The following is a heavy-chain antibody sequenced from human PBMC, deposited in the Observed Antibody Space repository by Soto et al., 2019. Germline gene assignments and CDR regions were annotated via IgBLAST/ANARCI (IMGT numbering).Heavy chain of an antibody. CDR1: GFTFSSYS. V-gene: IGHV3-21*01. Sequence: EVQLVESGGGLVKPGGSLRLSCAASGFTFSSYSMNWVRQAPGKGLEWVSSISSSSSYIYYADSVKGRFTISRDNAKNSLYLQMNSLRAEDTAVYYCARGRDIGVYYFDYWGQGTLVTVSS. D-gene: IGHD2-15*01. CDR3: ARGRDIGVYYFDY. J-gene: IGHJ4*02. CDR2: ISSSSSYI.